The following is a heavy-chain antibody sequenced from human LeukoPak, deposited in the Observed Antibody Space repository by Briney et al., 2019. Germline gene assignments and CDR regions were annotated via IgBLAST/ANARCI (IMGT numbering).Heavy chain of an antibody. D-gene: IGHD2-15*01. J-gene: IGHJ4*02. CDR1: GYTFTGYY. CDR3: ARAISGGSPITASDY. Sequence: GASVKVFCKASGYTFTGYYMHWVRQAPGQGLEWMGWINPNSDFTNFAQNFQGRVTMTSDTSISTAYMELSRLRSDDTAVYYCARAISGGSPITASDYWGQGTLVTVSS. CDR2: INPNSDFT. V-gene: IGHV1-2*02.